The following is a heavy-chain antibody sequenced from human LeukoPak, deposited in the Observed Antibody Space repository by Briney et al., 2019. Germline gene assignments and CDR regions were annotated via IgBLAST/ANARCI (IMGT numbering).Heavy chain of an antibody. V-gene: IGHV1-46*01. J-gene: IGHJ4*02. Sequence: ASVKVSCKASGFSFTSYYMHWVRQAPGQGFEWVGVINPSGQNTSYAQKFQGRVTMTRDTATSTVYMELSSLRSEDTAVYYCARERYNWSDQVDYWGQGTLVTVSS. CDR3: ARERYNWSDQVDY. D-gene: IGHD1-20*01. CDR1: GFSFTSYY. CDR2: INPSGQNT.